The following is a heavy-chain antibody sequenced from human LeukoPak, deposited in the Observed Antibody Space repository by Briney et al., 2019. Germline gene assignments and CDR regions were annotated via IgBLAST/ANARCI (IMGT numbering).Heavy chain of an antibody. CDR3: AKYGDYGDCAIGSYYYYGMDV. D-gene: IGHD4-17*01. V-gene: IGHV3-23*01. Sequence: GFLRLSCAASGFTFSSYAMNWVRQAPGKGLELVSAINASGGSTYYTDSVKGRFTISRDNSKNTLYLQMNSLRAEDTAVYYCAKYGDYGDCAIGSYYYYGMDVWGQGTTVTVSS. CDR1: GFTFSSYA. CDR2: INASGGST. J-gene: IGHJ6*02.